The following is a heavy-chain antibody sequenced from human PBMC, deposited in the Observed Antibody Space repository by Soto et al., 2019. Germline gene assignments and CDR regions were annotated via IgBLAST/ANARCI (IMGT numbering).Heavy chain of an antibody. CDR3: AKDGSGFGGYYFDY. D-gene: IGHD3-10*01. J-gene: IGHJ4*02. Sequence: EVQLLESGGGLVQPGGSLRLSCAASGFTFSSYAMSWVRQAPGKGLEWVSGISWNSGSIGYADSVKGRFTISRDNAKNSLYLQMNSLRAEDTALYYCAKDGSGFGGYYFDYWGQGTLVTVSS. CDR2: ISWNSGSI. CDR1: GFTFSSYA. V-gene: IGHV3-9*01.